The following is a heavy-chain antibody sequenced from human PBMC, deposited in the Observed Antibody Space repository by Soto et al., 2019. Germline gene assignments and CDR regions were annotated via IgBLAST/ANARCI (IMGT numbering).Heavy chain of an antibody. CDR2: IYYSGNT. V-gene: IGHV4-30-4*01. D-gene: IGHD6-13*01. Sequence: PSETLSLTCTVSGGSISSGGSYWGWIRHPPGKGLEWIGYIYYSGNTILNASLRSRLTLSVDTSKNQFSLKLTSVTAADTAVYYCARGRTGYSISWYVEWGQGSLVTVSS. CDR1: GGSISSGGSY. CDR3: ARGRTGYSISWYVE. J-gene: IGHJ4*02.